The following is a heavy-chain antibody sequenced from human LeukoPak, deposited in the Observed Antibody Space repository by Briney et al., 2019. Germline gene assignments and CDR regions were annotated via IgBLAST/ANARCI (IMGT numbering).Heavy chain of an antibody. CDR1: GGTFSSYA. D-gene: IGHD2-2*01. J-gene: IGHJ5*02. Sequence: GASVKVSCKASGGTFSSYAISWVRQAPGQGLEWMGGIIPIFGTANYAQKFQGRVTITADESTSTAYMELSSLRSEDTAVYYCARSGREAYRSSTSCFLNWFDPWGQGTLVTVSS. CDR3: ARSGREAYRSSTSCFLNWFDP. CDR2: IIPIFGTA. V-gene: IGHV1-69*13.